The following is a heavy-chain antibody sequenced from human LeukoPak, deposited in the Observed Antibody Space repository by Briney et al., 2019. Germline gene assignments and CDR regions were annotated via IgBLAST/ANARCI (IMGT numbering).Heavy chain of an antibody. CDR2: ISYDGSNK. J-gene: IGHJ6*02. D-gene: IGHD2-2*02. V-gene: IGHV3-30*18. Sequence: GGPLRLSCAASGFTFSSYGMHWVRQAPGKGLEWVAVISYDGSNKYYADSVKGRFTISRDNSKNTLYLQMNSLRAEDTAVYYCAKVSRYCSSTSCYKDYYYYGMDVWGQGTLVTVSS. CDR1: GFTFSSYG. CDR3: AKVSRYCSSTSCYKDYYYYGMDV.